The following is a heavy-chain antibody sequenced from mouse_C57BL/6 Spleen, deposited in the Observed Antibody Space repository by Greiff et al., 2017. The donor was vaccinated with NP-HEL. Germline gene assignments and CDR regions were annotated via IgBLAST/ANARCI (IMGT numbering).Heavy chain of an antibody. CDR1: GFNIKDDY. J-gene: IGHJ4*01. CDR3: TYYYGSSYRYYAMDY. CDR2: IDPENGDT. D-gene: IGHD1-1*01. V-gene: IGHV14-4*01. Sequence: VQLQQSGAELVRPGASVKLSCTASGFNIKDDYMHWVKQRPEQGLEWIGWIDPENGDTEYASKFQGKATITADTSSNTAYLQLSSLTSEDTAVYYCTYYYGSSYRYYAMDYWGQGTSVTVSS.